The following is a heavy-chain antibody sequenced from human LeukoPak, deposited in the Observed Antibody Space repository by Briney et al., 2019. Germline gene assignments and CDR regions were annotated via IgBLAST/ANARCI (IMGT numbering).Heavy chain of an antibody. CDR2: VDGGGGGT. Sequence: GGSLRLSCAASGFTFSSYAMTWVRQAPGRGLEWVSSVDGGGGGTYYADSVKGRFTISRDNSKDTLYLQMNGLRDEDTAVYFCAKQSAGSAAWYSLHYDFWGQGTLVTVSS. CDR3: AKQSAGSAAWYSLHYDF. CDR1: GFTFSSYA. V-gene: IGHV3-23*01. D-gene: IGHD6-13*01. J-gene: IGHJ4*02.